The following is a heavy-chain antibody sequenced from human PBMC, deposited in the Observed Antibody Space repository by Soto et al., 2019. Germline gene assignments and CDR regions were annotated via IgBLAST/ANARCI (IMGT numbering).Heavy chain of an antibody. Sequence: SETLSLTCSVSAGSISNYHWSWIRQPPGKGLEWIGYIFYTGKTNYNPSLKSRVTISLDTSKNQFSLRLESVTAADTAVYYCARVLEVAGGFDPWGQGTRVTAPQ. J-gene: IGHJ5*02. CDR3: ARVLEVAGGFDP. V-gene: IGHV4-59*01. D-gene: IGHD2-15*01. CDR2: IFYTGKT. CDR1: AGSISNYH.